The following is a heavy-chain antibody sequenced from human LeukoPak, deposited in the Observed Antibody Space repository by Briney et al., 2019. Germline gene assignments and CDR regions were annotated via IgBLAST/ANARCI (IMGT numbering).Heavy chain of an antibody. CDR2: ISDSGDNT. J-gene: IGHJ5*02. CDR3: AKKIGTGPGHNWFDP. CDR1: GFNFGSYY. V-gene: IGHV3-23*01. Sequence: PGGSLRLSCAASGFNFGSYYMTRVRQAPGKGLEWVSVISDSGDNTYYADSVKGRFTVSRDNSRDTLYLQMNSLRAEDTALYYCAKKIGTGPGHNWFDPWGQGTLVTVSS. D-gene: IGHD2-8*02.